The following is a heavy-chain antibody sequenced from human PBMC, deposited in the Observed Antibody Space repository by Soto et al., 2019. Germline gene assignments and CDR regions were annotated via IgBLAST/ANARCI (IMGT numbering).Heavy chain of an antibody. CDR3: ARDYDFWSGYYDY. V-gene: IGHV4-61*01. Sequence: SETLSLTCTVSCGSFKSGSYSWSWIRQPPGKGLEWIGYVYHTGRTSYNPSRKSRVSISMDTSKNQFSLNLDSVTAADTAVYFCARDYDFWSGYYDYWGQGTLVTVSS. D-gene: IGHD3-3*01. J-gene: IGHJ4*02. CDR2: VYHTGRT. CDR1: CGSFKSGSYS.